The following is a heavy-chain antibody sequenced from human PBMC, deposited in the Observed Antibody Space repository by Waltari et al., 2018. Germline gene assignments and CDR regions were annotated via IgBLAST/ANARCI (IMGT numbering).Heavy chain of an antibody. V-gene: IGHV1-69-2*01. CDR2: ADLDDGER. Sequence: EVKLTQSGAEVKKPGATVKISCKVSGYTFRDYYIAWVQQAPGKGLEWMGLADLDDGERIYAKKFQGRLTITADTATDTVYMELSGLTYDDTAIYYCARSDRENGVVRAMDVWGKGTMVTISS. D-gene: IGHD3-10*01. CDR1: GYTFRDYY. J-gene: IGHJ6*04. CDR3: ARSDRENGVVRAMDV.